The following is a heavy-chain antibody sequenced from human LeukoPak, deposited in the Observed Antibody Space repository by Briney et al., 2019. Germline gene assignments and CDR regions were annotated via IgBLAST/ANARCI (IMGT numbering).Heavy chain of an antibody. J-gene: IGHJ5*02. V-gene: IGHV5-51*01. Sequence: GESLKISCQASGYRFTTYWIGWVRQKPGKGLEWMGIIYPGDSDTRYSPSFQGQVTFSADKSISTAYLQWSSLKASDTAMYYCARLVGTLNGWFDPWRQGTLVTVSS. CDR1: GYRFTTYW. D-gene: IGHD1-26*01. CDR3: ARLVGTLNGWFDP. CDR2: IYPGDSDT.